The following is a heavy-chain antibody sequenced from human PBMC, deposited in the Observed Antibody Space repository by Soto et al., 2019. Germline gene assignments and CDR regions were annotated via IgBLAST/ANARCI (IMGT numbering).Heavy chain of an antibody. V-gene: IGHV3-23*01. CDR2: ISGSGGST. Sequence: EVQLLESGGGLVQPGGSLRLSCAASGFTFSSYAMSWVRQAPGKGLEWVSAISGSGGSTYYADSVKGRFTISRDNSKNTLYLQMNSLRAEDTAVYYCAKEKIAARPGAGAFDIWGQGTMVTVSS. D-gene: IGHD6-6*01. CDR1: GFTFSSYA. CDR3: AKEKIAARPGAGAFDI. J-gene: IGHJ3*02.